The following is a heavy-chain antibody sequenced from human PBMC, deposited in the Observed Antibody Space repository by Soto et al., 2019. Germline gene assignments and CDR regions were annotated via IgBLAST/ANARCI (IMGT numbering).Heavy chain of an antibody. D-gene: IGHD3-3*01. V-gene: IGHV4-30-2*01. CDR2: IYHSGST. CDR1: GGSISSGGHS. Sequence: QLQLQESGPGLVKPSQTLSLTCALCGGSISSGGHSWGWIRQPPGEGLEWMGYIYHSGSTYYNPSLNNRVTISVDRSRNHVALKLRSVTAADTAVYYSARVPYDFWSGYYPGGYYYGMDGWGQGTTVTVSS. J-gene: IGHJ6*02. CDR3: ARVPYDFWSGYYPGGYYYGMDG.